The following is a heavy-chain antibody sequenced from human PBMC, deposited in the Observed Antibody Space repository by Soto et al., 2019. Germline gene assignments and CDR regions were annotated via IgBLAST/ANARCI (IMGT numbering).Heavy chain of an antibody. Sequence: GGSLRLSCAASGFTISSNAMYWVRQAPGKGLEWVSGISDRGDTTHYADSVKGRFTISRDTSKNTLYLQLNALRADDTAVYYCAKDKPGTTSFDYWGQGTLVTVSS. CDR2: ISDRGDTT. V-gene: IGHV3-23*01. D-gene: IGHD1-1*01. CDR3: AKDKPGTTSFDY. J-gene: IGHJ4*02. CDR1: GFTISSNA.